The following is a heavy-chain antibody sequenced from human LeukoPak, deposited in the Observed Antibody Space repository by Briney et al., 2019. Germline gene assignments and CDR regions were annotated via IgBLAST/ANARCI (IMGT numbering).Heavy chain of an antibody. D-gene: IGHD5/OR15-5a*01. Sequence: ASVKVSCKXSGYTLTELSMHWVRQAPGKGLEWMGGFDPEDGETIYSQKFQGRVTMTEDTSTDTAYMELSSLRSEDTAVYYCATLVYDPRGYYFDHWGQGTLVTVSS. V-gene: IGHV1-24*01. CDR1: GYTLTELS. J-gene: IGHJ4*02. CDR2: FDPEDGET. CDR3: ATLVYDPRGYYFDH.